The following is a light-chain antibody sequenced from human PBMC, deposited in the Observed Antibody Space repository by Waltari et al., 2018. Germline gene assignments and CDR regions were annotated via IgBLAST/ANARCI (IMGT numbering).Light chain of an antibody. V-gene: IGLV2-14*03. Sequence: QSALTQPASVSGSPGQSITISCTGTGSDVGGYNFVPWYQQHPGKAPKLMIFDVSNRPSGVSNRFSGSKSGNTASLTISGLQAEDEADYYCSSYIGSSTLELFGGGTSLTVL. CDR3: SSYIGSSTLEL. J-gene: IGLJ2*01. CDR1: GSDVGGYNF. CDR2: DVS.